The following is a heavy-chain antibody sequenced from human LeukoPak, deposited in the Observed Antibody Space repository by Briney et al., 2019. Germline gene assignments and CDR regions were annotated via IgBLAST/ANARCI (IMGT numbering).Heavy chain of an antibody. Sequence: ASVKVSCKASGYTFTSSGISWVRQAPGQGLEWMGWISAYNGNTDYAQNLQGRVTMTTDTSTSTAYMELRSLRSDDTAVYYCARAWWEVPDGPWGQGTLVTVSS. J-gene: IGHJ5*02. CDR2: ISAYNGNT. CDR3: ARAWWEVPDGP. D-gene: IGHD1-26*01. CDR1: GYTFTSSG. V-gene: IGHV1-18*01.